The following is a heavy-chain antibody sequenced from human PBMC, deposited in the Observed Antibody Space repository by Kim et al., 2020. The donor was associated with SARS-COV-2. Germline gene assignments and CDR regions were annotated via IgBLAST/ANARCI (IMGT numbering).Heavy chain of an antibody. CDR1: GGSISSGGYY. D-gene: IGHD4-17*01. J-gene: IGHJ2*01. Sequence: SETLSLTCTVSGGSISSGGYYWSWIRQHPGKGLEWIGYIYYSGSTYYNPSLKSRVTISVDTSKNQFSLKLSSVTAADTAVYYCARGDGDNWYFDLWGRGTLVTVSS. CDR2: IYYSGST. V-gene: IGHV4-31*03. CDR3: ARGDGDNWYFDL.